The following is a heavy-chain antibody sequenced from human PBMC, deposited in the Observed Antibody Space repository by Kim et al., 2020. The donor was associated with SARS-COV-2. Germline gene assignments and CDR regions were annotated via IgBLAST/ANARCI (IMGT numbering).Heavy chain of an antibody. CDR3: ARPTDFD. J-gene: IGHJ4*02. CDR2: ISNDGSKK. CDR1: GFNFNNYG. V-gene: IGHV3-30*03. Sequence: GGSLRLSCAASGFNFNNYGLHWVRQAPGRGLEWVALISNDGSKKYYADSVKGRFTISRDNSKNMLFLQINSLRAEDTAVYYCARPTDFDWGQGTLVTVSS.